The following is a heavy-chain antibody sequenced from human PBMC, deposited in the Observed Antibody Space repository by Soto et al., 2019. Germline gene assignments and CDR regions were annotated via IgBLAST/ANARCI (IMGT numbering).Heavy chain of an antibody. CDR1: GFSVSNNY. J-gene: IGHJ4*02. Sequence: GGSLRLSCAASGFSVSNNYLNWVRQAPGKGLEWVSVIYSGGSTYYAGSVKGRFSISRDDSKNALYLQMNSLRAEDTAVYYCARGRVAALLPYYFDLWGQGTLVTV. V-gene: IGHV3-53*01. CDR2: IYSGGST. CDR3: ARGRVAALLPYYFDL. D-gene: IGHD6-6*01.